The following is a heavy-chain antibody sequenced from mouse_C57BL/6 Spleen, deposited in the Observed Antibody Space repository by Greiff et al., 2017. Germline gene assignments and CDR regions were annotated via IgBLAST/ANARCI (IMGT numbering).Heavy chain of an antibody. J-gene: IGHJ2*01. V-gene: IGHV1-69*01. CDR3: ARSGDYDGGDY. D-gene: IGHD2-4*01. Sequence: VQLQQPGAELVMPGASVKLSCKASGYTFTSYWMHWVKQRPGQGLEWIGEIDPSDSYTNYNQKFKGKSTLTVDKSSSTAYMQLSSLTSEDSAVYYCARSGDYDGGDYWGQGTTRTVSS. CDR2: IDPSDSYT. CDR1: GYTFTSYW.